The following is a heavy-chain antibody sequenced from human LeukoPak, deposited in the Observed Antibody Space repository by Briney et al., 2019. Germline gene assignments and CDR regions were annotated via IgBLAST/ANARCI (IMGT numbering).Heavy chain of an antibody. CDR1: GYSISIGYY. D-gene: IGHD3-22*01. CDR2: IYHKGDT. Sequence: SEALSLTCAVSGYSISIGYYWGWIRQPPGKGLEWIGYIYHKGDTSYNPSLHSRVTLSVDTSKSQFSLKLRSVTAADSAIYYCAREYSSPLEFQHYFDLWGQGIAVTVSS. CDR3: AREYSSPLEFQHYFDL. J-gene: IGHJ4*02. V-gene: IGHV4-28*03.